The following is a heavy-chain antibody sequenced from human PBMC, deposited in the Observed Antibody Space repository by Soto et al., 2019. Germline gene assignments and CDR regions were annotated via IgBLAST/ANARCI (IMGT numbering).Heavy chain of an antibody. D-gene: IGHD3-22*01. CDR3: ASCLNSGYPLSAFDI. Sequence: GDSVKVSCKASGYTFTSYAMHWVRQAPGQRLEWMGWINAGNGNTKYSQKFQGRVTITRDTSASTAYMELSSLRSEDTAVYYCASCLNSGYPLSAFDIWGQGKMVTVSS. V-gene: IGHV1-3*01. CDR2: INAGNGNT. CDR1: GYTFTSYA. J-gene: IGHJ3*02.